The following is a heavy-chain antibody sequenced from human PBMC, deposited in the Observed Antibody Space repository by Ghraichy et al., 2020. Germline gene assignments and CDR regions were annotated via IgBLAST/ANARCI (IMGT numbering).Heavy chain of an antibody. D-gene: IGHD3-22*01. CDR3: ARETYYDSSGYTNVNWFDP. Sequence: SETLSLTCTVSGGSISSGGYYWSWIRQHPGKGLEWIGYIYYSGSTYYNPSLKSRVTISVDTSKNQFSLKLSSVTAADTAVYYCARETYYDSSGYTNVNWFDPWGQGTLVTVSS. V-gene: IGHV4-31*03. J-gene: IGHJ5*02. CDR1: GGSISSGGYY. CDR2: IYYSGST.